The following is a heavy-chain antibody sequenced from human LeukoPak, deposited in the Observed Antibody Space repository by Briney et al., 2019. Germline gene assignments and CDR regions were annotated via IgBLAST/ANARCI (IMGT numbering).Heavy chain of an antibody. V-gene: IGHV1-8*01. CDR1: GHTFTSYD. D-gene: IGHD5-18*01. CDR2: MNPNSGNT. Sequence: GASVKVSCKASGHTFTSYDINWVRQATGQGLEWMGWMNPNSGNTGYAQKFQGRVTMTRNTSISTAYMELSSLRSEDTAVYYCARGLRYSYGYPYYYYYGMDVWGQGTTVTVSS. CDR3: ARGLRYSYGYPYYYYYGMDV. J-gene: IGHJ6*02.